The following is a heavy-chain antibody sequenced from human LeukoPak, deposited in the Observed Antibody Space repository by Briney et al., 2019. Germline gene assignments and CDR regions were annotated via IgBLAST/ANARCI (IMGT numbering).Heavy chain of an antibody. CDR1: GGSISSGSYY. J-gene: IGHJ2*01. CDR2: IYTSGST. Sequence: SETLSLTCTVSGGSISSGSYYWSWIRQPAGKGLEWIERIYTSGSTNYNPSLKSRVTISVDTSKNQFSLKLSSVTAADTAVYYCARRVVVVPAAILQSRYFDLWGRGTLVTVSS. D-gene: IGHD2-2*01. CDR3: ARRVVVVPAAILQSRYFDL. V-gene: IGHV4-61*02.